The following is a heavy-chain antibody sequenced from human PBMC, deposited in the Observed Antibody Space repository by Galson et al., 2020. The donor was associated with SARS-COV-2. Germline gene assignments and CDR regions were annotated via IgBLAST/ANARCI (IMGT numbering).Heavy chain of an antibody. J-gene: IGHJ3*01. Sequence: SETLSLTCTVSGGSISRSNYFWGWLRQPPGKTLEWMGSIYYSGKTYDNPSLKSRVTISVDTAKNQFSLKLTSVTAADTAVYFCARPESSGNYYGAVDVWGQGTMVTVSS. CDR2: IYYSGKT. V-gene: IGHV4-39*01. CDR3: ARPESSGNYYGAVDV. D-gene: IGHD1-26*01. CDR1: GGSISRSNYF.